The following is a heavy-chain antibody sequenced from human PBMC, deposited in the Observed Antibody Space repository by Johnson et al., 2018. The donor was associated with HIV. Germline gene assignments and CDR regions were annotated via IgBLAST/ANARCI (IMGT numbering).Heavy chain of an antibody. V-gene: IGHV3-30*04. CDR3: ARGRITMVQGVIFGAVDI. Sequence: QVQLVESGGGVVQPGRSLRLSCAASGFTFSSYAMHWVRQAPGKGLEWVAVISYDGSNKYYADSVKGRFTISRDNSKNTLFLQMNSLRADDTAVYYCARGRITMVQGVIFGAVDIWGQGTMVTVSS. CDR2: ISYDGSNK. D-gene: IGHD3-10*01. CDR1: GFTFSSYA. J-gene: IGHJ3*02.